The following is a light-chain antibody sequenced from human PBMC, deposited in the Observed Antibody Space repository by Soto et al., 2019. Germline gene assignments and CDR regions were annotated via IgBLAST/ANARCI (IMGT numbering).Light chain of an antibody. CDR1: QSVSSN. J-gene: IGKJ1*01. CDR2: GAS. V-gene: IGKV3-15*01. Sequence: EIVLTQSPGTLSLSPGEGATLSCRASQSVSSNLAWYQQKPGQAPRLLIYGASTRATGIPARFSGSGSGTEFTLTISSLQSEDVAVYYCKQYSNVQPWTFGRGTKGDSK. CDR3: KQYSNVQPWT.